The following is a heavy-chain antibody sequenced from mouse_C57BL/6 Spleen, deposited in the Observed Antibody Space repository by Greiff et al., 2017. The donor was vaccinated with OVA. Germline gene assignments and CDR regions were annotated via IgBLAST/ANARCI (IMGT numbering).Heavy chain of an antibody. V-gene: IGHV1-50*01. CDR3: ASHYYGSSYRYFDV. CDR2: IDPSDSYT. D-gene: IGHD1-1*01. CDR1: GYTFTSYW. Sequence: VQLQQPGAELVKPGASVKLSCKASGYTFTSYWMQWVKQRPGQGLEWIGEIDPSDSYTNYNQKFKGKATLTVDTSSSTAYMQLSSLTSEDSAVYYCASHYYGSSYRYFDVWGTGTTVTVSS. J-gene: IGHJ1*03.